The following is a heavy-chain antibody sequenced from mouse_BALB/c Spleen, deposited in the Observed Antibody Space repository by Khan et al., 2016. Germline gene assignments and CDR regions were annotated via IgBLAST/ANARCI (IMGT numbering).Heavy chain of an antibody. CDR1: GYSITSGYY. V-gene: IGHV3-6*02. CDR2: ISYDGSN. CDR3: ASNGEGWYFDV. J-gene: IGHJ1*01. Sequence: EVQLQESGPGLVKPSQSLSLTCSVTGYSITSGYYWNWIRQFPGNKLEWMGYISYDGSNNYNPSLKNRISITRDQSKNQFFLKLNSVTTEDTATYYCASNGEGWYFDVWGAGTTVTVSS.